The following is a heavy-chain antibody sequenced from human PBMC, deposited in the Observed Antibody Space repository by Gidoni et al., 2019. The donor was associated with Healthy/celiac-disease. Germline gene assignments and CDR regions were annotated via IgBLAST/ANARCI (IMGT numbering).Heavy chain of an antibody. V-gene: IGHV3-15*01. CDR3: TTVGLGYYDSSGYYYSY. CDR2: TKSKTDGGTT. J-gene: IGHJ4*02. Sequence: EVQLVESGGGLVQPGGSLRLSCAASGFTFSNAWMSGVRQAPGKGLEWVGRTKSKTDGGTTDYAAPVKGRFTISRDDSKNTLYLQMNSLKTEDTAVYYCTTVGLGYYDSSGYYYSYWGQGTLVTVSS. CDR1: GFTFSNAW. D-gene: IGHD3-22*01.